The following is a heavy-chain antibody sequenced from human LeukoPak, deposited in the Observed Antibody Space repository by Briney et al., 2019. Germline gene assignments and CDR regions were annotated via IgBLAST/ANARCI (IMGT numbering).Heavy chain of an antibody. J-gene: IGHJ6*02. D-gene: IGHD2-21*02. CDR3: ARDRTIGRWVVAAIPSTGVDQYYYGMDV. V-gene: IGHV3-23*01. Sequence: GGSLRLFCAASGFTFSSYAMTWVRQAPGRGLEWVSSIRDSGGSTNYADSVKGRFTISRDNAKNSLYLQMNSLRAEDTAVYYCARDRTIGRWVVAAIPSTGVDQYYYGMDVWGQGTTVTVSS. CDR1: GFTFSSYA. CDR2: IRDSGGST.